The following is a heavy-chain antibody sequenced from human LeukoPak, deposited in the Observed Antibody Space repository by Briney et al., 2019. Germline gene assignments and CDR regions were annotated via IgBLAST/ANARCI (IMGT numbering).Heavy chain of an antibody. CDR3: ARGGAFYWHPRY. CDR1: GFTVSDYY. V-gene: IGHV3-53*01. D-gene: IGHD3-9*01. J-gene: IGHJ4*02. CDR2: LYTDDTT. Sequence: GGSLRLSCVASGFTVSDYYMSWVRQAPGKGLEWVSLLYTDDTTIYADSVEGRFTISRDDSKNTIYLHMTTLRGEDTAVYYSARGGAFYWHPRYWGQGTLVTVSS.